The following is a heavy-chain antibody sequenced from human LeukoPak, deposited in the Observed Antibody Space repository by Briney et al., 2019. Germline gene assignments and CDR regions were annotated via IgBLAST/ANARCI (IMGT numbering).Heavy chain of an antibody. Sequence: GASVKVSYKASGGTFSSYAISWVRQAPGQGLEWMGGIIPIFGTANYAQKFQGRVTVTADESTSTAYMELSSLRSEDTAVYYCARERVPAAMSIFDYWGQGTLVTVSS. J-gene: IGHJ4*02. CDR3: ARERVPAAMSIFDY. V-gene: IGHV1-69*01. CDR2: IIPIFGTA. CDR1: GGTFSSYA. D-gene: IGHD2-2*01.